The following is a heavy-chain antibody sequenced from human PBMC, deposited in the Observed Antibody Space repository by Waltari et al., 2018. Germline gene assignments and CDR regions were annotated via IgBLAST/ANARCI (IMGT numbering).Heavy chain of an antibody. CDR2: INPNSGGT. Sequence: QVQLVQSGAEVKKPGASVKVSCKASGYTFTGYYMHWVRQAPGQGLEWMGRINPNSGGTNYAQKFQGRVTMTRDTSISTAYMELSRLRSEDTAVYYCARGVYYDFWSGYFSDGMDVWGQGTTVTVSS. CDR1: GYTFTGYY. CDR3: ARGVYYDFWSGYFSDGMDV. D-gene: IGHD3-3*01. V-gene: IGHV1-2*06. J-gene: IGHJ6*02.